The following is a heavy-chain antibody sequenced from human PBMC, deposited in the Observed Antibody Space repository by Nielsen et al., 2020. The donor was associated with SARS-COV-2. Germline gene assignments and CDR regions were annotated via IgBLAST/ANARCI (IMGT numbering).Heavy chain of an antibody. Sequence: GESLKISCAASGFTFSSYAMHWVRQAPGKGLEWVAVISYDGSNKYYADSVKGRFTISRDNSKNTLYLQMNSLRAEDTAVYYCARGNGWGSYFDYWGQGPRSPSRQ. D-gene: IGHD1-1*01. V-gene: IGHV3-30-3*01. CDR2: ISYDGSNK. J-gene: IGHJ4*02. CDR1: GFTFSSYA. CDR3: ARGNGWGSYFDY.